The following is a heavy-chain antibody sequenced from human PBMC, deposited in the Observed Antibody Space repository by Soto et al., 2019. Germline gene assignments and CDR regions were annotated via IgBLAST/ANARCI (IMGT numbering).Heavy chain of an antibody. D-gene: IGHD6-6*01. CDR1: GFTFSSYA. CDR2: ISGSGGST. J-gene: IGHJ3*02. V-gene: IGHV3-23*01. Sequence: GGSLRLSCAASGFTFSSYAMSWVRQAPGKGLEWVSAISGSGGSTYYADSVKGRFTISRDNSKNTLYLQMNSLRAEDTAVYYCAKDYGRIAARQGDGAFDIWGQGTMVTVSS. CDR3: AKDYGRIAARQGDGAFDI.